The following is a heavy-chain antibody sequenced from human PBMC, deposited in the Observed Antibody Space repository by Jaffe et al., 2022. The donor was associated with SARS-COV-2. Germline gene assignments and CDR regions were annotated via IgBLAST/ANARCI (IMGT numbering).Heavy chain of an antibody. Sequence: EEQLVESGGGLVQPGGSLKLSCAASGFTFSGSAIHWVRQAPGKGLEWIGRIRGRPNTYATTYAASVRGRFTISRDDSETTAYLQMDSLKNEDTAVYYCTRYSNNWNHDAFDLWGQGTVVTVSS. D-gene: IGHD1-1*01. J-gene: IGHJ3*01. CDR1: GFTFSGSA. V-gene: IGHV3-73*02. CDR3: TRYSNNWNHDAFDL. CDR2: IRGRPNTYAT.